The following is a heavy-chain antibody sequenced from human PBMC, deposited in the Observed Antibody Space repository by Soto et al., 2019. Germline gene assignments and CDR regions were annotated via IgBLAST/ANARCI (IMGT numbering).Heavy chain of an antibody. CDR3: ARDRKWLVSADI. CDR1: GYTFTSYG. J-gene: IGHJ3*02. CDR2: ISAYNCNT. Sequence: GASVKVSCKASGYTFTSYGISWVRQPLGQWLGWMGWISAYNCNTNYAQKLQGRVTMTTDTSTSTAYMELRSLRSDDTAVYYCARDRKWLVSADIWGQGTMVTVSS. D-gene: IGHD6-19*01. V-gene: IGHV1-18*01.